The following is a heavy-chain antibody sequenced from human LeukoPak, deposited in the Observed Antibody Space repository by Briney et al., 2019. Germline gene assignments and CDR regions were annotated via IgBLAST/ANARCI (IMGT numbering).Heavy chain of an antibody. V-gene: IGHV3-23*01. CDR2: ISDSGVNT. CDR3: ASTVVVPAAPHGAFDI. D-gene: IGHD2-2*01. J-gene: IGHJ3*02. CDR1: GFTFSSHA. Sequence: PGGSLRLSCTTSGFTFSSHAMSWVRQAPGKGLEWVSSISDSGVNTYYVDSVKGRLSISRDNSKNTLHLQQNSLSVEDTAVYYCASTVVVPAAPHGAFDIWGQGTMVTVSS.